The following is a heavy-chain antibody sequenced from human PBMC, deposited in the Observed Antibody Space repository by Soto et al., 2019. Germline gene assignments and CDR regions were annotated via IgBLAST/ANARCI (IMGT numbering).Heavy chain of an antibody. D-gene: IGHD1-26*01. CDR1: GYTLTELS. Sequence: QVQLVQSGAEVKKPGASVKVSCKVSGYTLTELSMHWVRQAPGKGLEWMGGFDPEDGETIYAQKFQDRVTMPEDTSTDTAYMELSSMRSEDTAVYYCATMGAKGYFDYWSQGTLVTVSS. CDR2: FDPEDGET. CDR3: ATMGAKGYFDY. J-gene: IGHJ4*02. V-gene: IGHV1-24*01.